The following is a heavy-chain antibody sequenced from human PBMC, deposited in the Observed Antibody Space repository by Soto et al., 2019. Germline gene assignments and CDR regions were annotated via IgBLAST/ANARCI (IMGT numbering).Heavy chain of an antibody. D-gene: IGHD3-22*01. J-gene: IGHJ4*02. CDR3: ARVFDGSNYYRHFDY. V-gene: IGHV3-7*04. CDR2: LKQDGSEE. CDR1: GFTFNNYW. Sequence: PGGSLRLSCAASGFTFNNYWMNWVRQAPGKGLEWVANLKQDGSEEYYVDSVKGRFTISRDNAKNSLYLQMNSLRAEDTAVYYCARVFDGSNYYRHFDYWGQGTLVTVYS.